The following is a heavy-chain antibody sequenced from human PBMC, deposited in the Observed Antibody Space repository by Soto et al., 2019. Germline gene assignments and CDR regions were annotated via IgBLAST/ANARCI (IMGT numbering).Heavy chain of an antibody. V-gene: IGHV1-2*02. CDR3: ARDLCPLGSGSPCTTFGMDV. CDR1: GYTCTGHD. Sequence: QVQLVQSGAEVKPPGASVKVSCKASGYTCTGHDLHWVRQVSGRRLEFLGWLKPDKGGTYYAPKFQGRVTFTRDTSNTIASMEMTGLPSADTAVYFCARDLCPLGSGSPCTTFGMDVWGKGATVAVTA. D-gene: IGHD3-10*01. CDR2: LKPDKGGT. J-gene: IGHJ6*04.